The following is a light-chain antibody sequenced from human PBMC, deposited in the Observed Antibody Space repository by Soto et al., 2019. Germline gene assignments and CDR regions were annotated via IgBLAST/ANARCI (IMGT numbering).Light chain of an antibody. Sequence: VLTQPPSASGTPGQRVTISCSGSSSNIGSNTVNWYQQLPGTAPKLLIYSNNQRPSGVPDRFSGSKSGTSASLAISGLQSEDEADYYSATWDDSLTGRVFRTGTKVTVL. CDR1: SSNIGSNT. CDR2: SNN. J-gene: IGLJ1*01. CDR3: ATWDDSLTGRV. V-gene: IGLV1-44*01.